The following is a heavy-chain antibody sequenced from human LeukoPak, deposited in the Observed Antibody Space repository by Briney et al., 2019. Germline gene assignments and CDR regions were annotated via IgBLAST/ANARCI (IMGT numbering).Heavy chain of an antibody. V-gene: IGHV3-11*01. J-gene: IGHJ5*01. CDR1: GFTFGDYY. D-gene: IGHD4-23*01. Sequence: PGGSLRLSCAASGFTFGDYYMSWIRQAPGKGLEWVSYISGSGSTVYYAASVRGRFTISRDSAKNSLFLQMNSLRAEDTAVYYCARDRGNSDPGDWFDSWGQGTLVTVSS. CDR3: ARDRGNSDPGDWFDS. CDR2: ISGSGSTV.